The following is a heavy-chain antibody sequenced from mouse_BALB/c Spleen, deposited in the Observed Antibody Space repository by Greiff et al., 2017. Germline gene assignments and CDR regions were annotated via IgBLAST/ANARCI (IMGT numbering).Heavy chain of an antibody. V-gene: IGHV1-5*01. CDR3: TNGYKGGFAY. Sequence: VQLQQSGTVLARPGASVKMSCKASGYTFTSYWMHWVKQRPGQGLEWIGAIYPGNSDTSYNQKFKGKAKLTAVTSTSTAYMELSSLTNEDSAVYYCTNGYKGGFAYWGQGTLVTVSA. D-gene: IGHD1-2*01. J-gene: IGHJ3*01. CDR2: IYPGNSDT. CDR1: GYTFTSYW.